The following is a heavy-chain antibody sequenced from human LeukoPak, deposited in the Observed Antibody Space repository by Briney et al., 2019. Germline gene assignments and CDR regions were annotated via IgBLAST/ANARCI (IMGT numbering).Heavy chain of an antibody. CDR1: GFTFSRYE. CDR3: ATLNRDYYFYAFEY. D-gene: IGHD2/OR15-2a*01. Sequence: GGSPRLSCAASGFTFSRYEMNWVRQAPGKGLEWVSYISRRGSTKYYADPVKGRFTISRDNAKNSLYLQMNSLRAEDTAFYYCATLNRDYYFYAFEYWGQGDLVNVSS. J-gene: IGHJ4*02. V-gene: IGHV3-48*03. CDR2: ISRRGSTK.